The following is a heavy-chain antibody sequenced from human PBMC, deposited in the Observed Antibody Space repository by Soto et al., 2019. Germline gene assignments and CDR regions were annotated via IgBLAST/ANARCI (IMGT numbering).Heavy chain of an antibody. CDR1: GYTFTDHY. V-gene: IGHV1-2*07. CDR3: AREFAVKTLLNSGSLHLDY. D-gene: IGHD1-26*01. CDR2: INTQTGAS. J-gene: IGHJ4*02. Sequence: QEQLVQSGAEVRKPGASVKVSCKASGYTFTDHYVHWVRQAPGQGLEWMGWINTQTGASKYLYKFQGRVTMTRDTSISTAYMELSRLRSDDTAVYYCAREFAVKTLLNSGSLHLDYWGQGTLVTVSS.